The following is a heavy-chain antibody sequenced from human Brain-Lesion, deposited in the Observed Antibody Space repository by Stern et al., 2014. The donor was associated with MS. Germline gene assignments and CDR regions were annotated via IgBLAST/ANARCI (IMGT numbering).Heavy chain of an antibody. D-gene: IGHD3-3*01. J-gene: IGHJ6*02. CDR2: INPNTGGP. Sequence: QVQLMQSGAEVKKPGASVKVSCKTSGYIFTGYYIHWVRQAPGQGLEWMGWINPNTGGPKYAQKFQGRVTMSRDTSISTAYVELSSLTSDDTAVYYCARDQRGITIFGVVTDYYYLGMDVWGQGTTVTVSS. CDR1: GYIFTGYY. CDR3: ARDQRGITIFGVVTDYYYLGMDV. V-gene: IGHV1-2*02.